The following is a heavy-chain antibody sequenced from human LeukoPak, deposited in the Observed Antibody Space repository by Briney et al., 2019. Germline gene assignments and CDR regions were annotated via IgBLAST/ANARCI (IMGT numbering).Heavy chain of an antibody. J-gene: IGHJ3*02. CDR2: IYYSGST. D-gene: IGHD7-27*01. Sequence: SQTLSLTCTVSGGSISSCDYYWSWIRQPPGKGLEWIGYIYYSGSTYYNPSLKSRVTISVDTSKNQFSLKLSSVTAADTAVYYCARPSWGMADAFDIWGQGTMVNISS. CDR1: GGSISSCDYY. V-gene: IGHV4-30-4*08. CDR3: ARPSWGMADAFDI.